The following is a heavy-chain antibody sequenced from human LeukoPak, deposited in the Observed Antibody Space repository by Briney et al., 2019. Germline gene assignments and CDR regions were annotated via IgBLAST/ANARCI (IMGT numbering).Heavy chain of an antibody. V-gene: IGHV4-39*01. CDR2: IYYSGTT. Sequence: SETLSLTCTVSGGSIRSSSYCWGWIRQPPGKGLEWIGNIYYSGTTYYNPSLKSRVTISVDTSKNQFSLKLSSVTAADMAVYYCARLPGAFYFYYYMDVWGKGTTVTISS. D-gene: IGHD3-3*02. J-gene: IGHJ6*03. CDR3: ARLPGAFYFYYYMDV. CDR1: GGSIRSSSYC.